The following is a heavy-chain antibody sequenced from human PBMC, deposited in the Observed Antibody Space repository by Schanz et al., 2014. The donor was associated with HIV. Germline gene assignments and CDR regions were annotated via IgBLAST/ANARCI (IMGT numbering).Heavy chain of an antibody. J-gene: IGHJ4*02. Sequence: EEQLLESGGGLVQPGGSLRLSCAASGFTFSGHLMHWVRRAPGKGLEWVSGISGSGGTTYYADSVKGRFTISRDNSKNTLYLQMTTLRIDDTAVYYCAKPEYDSRGSSQSHFDYWGQGTLVTVSS. CDR3: AKPEYDSRGSSQSHFDY. CDR2: ISGSGGTT. V-gene: IGHV3-23*01. D-gene: IGHD3-22*01. CDR1: GFTFSGHL.